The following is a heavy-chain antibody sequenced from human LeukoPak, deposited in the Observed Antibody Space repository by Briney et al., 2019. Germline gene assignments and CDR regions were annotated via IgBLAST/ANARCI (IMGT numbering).Heavy chain of an antibody. Sequence: GGSLRLSCAVSGFTFDDYSMHWVRQVPGKGLEWVSAISGSGGSTYYADSVKGRFTISRDNSKNTLYLQMNSLRAEDTAVDYCAKVGEYQLLLYAFDMWGQGTMVTVSS. J-gene: IGHJ3*02. CDR2: ISGSGGST. D-gene: IGHD2-2*01. CDR3: AKVGEYQLLLYAFDM. CDR1: GFTFDDYS. V-gene: IGHV3-23*01.